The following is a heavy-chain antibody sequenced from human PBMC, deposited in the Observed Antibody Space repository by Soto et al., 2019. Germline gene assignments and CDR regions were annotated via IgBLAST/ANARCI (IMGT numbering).Heavy chain of an antibody. Sequence: EVQLLESGGGSVQPGGSLRLSCSASGFTFSNYAMSWVRQAPGKGLEWVASISGSGRSTNYADSVKGRFTISRDNSKNTLAVQMSRLRAEDTAVYYCARDGGNICSGRSCYFQAPDYWGQGTLVTVSP. CDR3: ARDGGNICSGRSCYFQAPDY. CDR2: ISGSGRST. CDR1: GFTFSNYA. D-gene: IGHD2-15*01. J-gene: IGHJ4*02. V-gene: IGHV3-23*01.